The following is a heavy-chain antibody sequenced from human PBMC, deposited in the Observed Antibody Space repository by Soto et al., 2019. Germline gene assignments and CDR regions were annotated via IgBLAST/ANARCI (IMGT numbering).Heavy chain of an antibody. J-gene: IGHJ4*02. Sequence: PVGSLRLSCAASGFTFSSCAMSWVRQAPGKGLEWVSVISGSVGTTYYADSVKGRFTISRDNSKSTLYLQMNSLRAEDTAVYYCTTSLPLNHYDFWSGFFDYWGQGALVTVSS. D-gene: IGHD3-3*01. CDR1: GFTFSSCA. CDR3: TTSLPLNHYDFWSGFFDY. CDR2: ISGSVGTT. V-gene: IGHV3-23*01.